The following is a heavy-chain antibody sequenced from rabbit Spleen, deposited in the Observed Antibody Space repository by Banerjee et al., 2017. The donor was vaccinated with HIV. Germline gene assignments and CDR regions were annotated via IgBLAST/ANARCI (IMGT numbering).Heavy chain of an antibody. J-gene: IGHJ4*01. CDR3: AGDLGTSYDGYDL. V-gene: IGHV1S40*01. Sequence: QSLEESGGGLVQPEGSLTLTCKASGFSFSGYYYMCWVRQAPGKGLEWIACIYVDSSAITYYASWAKGRFTISKTSSTTVTLQMTSLTAADTATYFCAGDLGTSYDGYDLWGPGTLVTVS. CDR2: IYVDSSAIT. CDR1: GFSFSGYYY. D-gene: IGHD8-1*01.